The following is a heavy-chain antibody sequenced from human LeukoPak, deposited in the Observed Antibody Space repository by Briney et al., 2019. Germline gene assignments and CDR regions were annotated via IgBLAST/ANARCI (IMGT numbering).Heavy chain of an antibody. CDR1: GFTFSSYA. CDR2: ISSSGSTI. V-gene: IGHV3-48*03. J-gene: IGHJ4*02. CDR3: ARDGSKGYYFDY. Sequence: GGSLRLSCAASGFTFSSYAMSWVRQAPGKGLEWVSYISSSGSTIYYADSVKGRFTISRDNANNSLYLQMNSLRVEDTAVYYCARDGSKGYYFDYWGQGTLVTVSS. D-gene: IGHD5-24*01.